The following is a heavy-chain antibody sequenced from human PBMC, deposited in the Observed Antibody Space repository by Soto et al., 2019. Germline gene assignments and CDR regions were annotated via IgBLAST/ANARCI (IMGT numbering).Heavy chain of an antibody. J-gene: IGHJ4*02. D-gene: IGHD3-22*01. CDR1: GFTFSSYA. CDR2: ISGSGGST. CDR3: AKARPYYYDSSGYVLLDY. Sequence: GGSLRLSCAASGFTFSSYAMSWVRQAPGKGLEWVSVISGSGGSTYYADSVKGRFTISRDNSKNTLYLQMNSLRAEDAAVYYCAKARPYYYDSSGYVLLDYWGQGTLVTVSS. V-gene: IGHV3-23*01.